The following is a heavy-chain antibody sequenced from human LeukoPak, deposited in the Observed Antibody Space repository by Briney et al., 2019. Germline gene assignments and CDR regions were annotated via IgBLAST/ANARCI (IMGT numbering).Heavy chain of an antibody. CDR3: AREYGGNRGDAFDI. Sequence: PSETLSLTCTVSDGSVSTTHSYWGWIRQPPGKGLEWIGEINHSGSTNYNPSLKSRVTISVDTSKNQFSLKLSSVTAADTALYYCAREYGGNRGDAFDIWGQGTMVTVSS. V-gene: IGHV4-39*07. CDR2: INHSGST. D-gene: IGHD4/OR15-4a*01. CDR1: DGSVSTTHSY. J-gene: IGHJ3*02.